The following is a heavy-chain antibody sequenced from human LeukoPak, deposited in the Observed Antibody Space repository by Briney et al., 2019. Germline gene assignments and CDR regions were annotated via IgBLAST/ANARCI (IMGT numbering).Heavy chain of an antibody. Sequence: ASVKVSCKASGGTFSSYAVSWVRQAPGQGLEWMGGIIPIFGTANYAQKFQGRVTITADESTSTAYMELSSLRSEDTAVYYCARSRYYYYYMDVWGKGTTVTVSS. V-gene: IGHV1-69*13. J-gene: IGHJ6*03. CDR1: GGTFSSYA. CDR3: ARSRYYYYYMDV. CDR2: IIPIFGTA.